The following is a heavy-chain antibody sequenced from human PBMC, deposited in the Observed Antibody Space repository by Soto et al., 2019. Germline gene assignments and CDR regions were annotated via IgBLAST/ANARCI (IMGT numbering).Heavy chain of an antibody. CDR3: ASGFGGPPADY. CDR1: GGTFSSYT. D-gene: IGHD3-10*01. Sequence: QVQLVQSGAEVKKPGSSVKVSYKASGGTFSSYTISWVRQAPGQGLEWMGRIIPILGIANYAQKFQGRVTITADKSTSTAYMELSSLRSEDTAVYYCASGFGGPPADYWGQGTLVTVSS. V-gene: IGHV1-69*02. J-gene: IGHJ4*02. CDR2: IIPILGIA.